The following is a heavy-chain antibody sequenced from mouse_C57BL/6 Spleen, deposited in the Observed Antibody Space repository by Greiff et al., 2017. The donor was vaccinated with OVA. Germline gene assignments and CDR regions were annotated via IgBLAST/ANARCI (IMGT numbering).Heavy chain of an antibody. Sequence: EVKLQESGPGLVKPSQSLSLTCSVTGYSITSGYYWNWIRQFPGNKLEWMGSISYDGSNNYNPSLKNRISITRDTSKNQFFLKLNSVTTEDTATYYCARDRGFLDYWGQGTTLTVSS. CDR3: ARDRGFLDY. D-gene: IGHD3-1*01. CDR1: GYSITSGYY. J-gene: IGHJ2*01. V-gene: IGHV3-6*01. CDR2: ISYDGSN.